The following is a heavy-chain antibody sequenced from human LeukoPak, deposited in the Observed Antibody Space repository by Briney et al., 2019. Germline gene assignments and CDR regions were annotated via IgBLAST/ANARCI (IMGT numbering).Heavy chain of an antibody. V-gene: IGHV4-61*02. Sequence: GSGPTLVKPSQTLSLTCTVPGGSISSGSYYWSWIRQPAGKGLEWIGRIYTSGSTNYNPSLKSRVTISVDTSKNQFSLKLSSVTAADTAVYYCAKVLGLKAHYGSGSDAFDIWGQGTMVTVSS. CDR2: IYTSGST. CDR1: GGSISSGSYY. J-gene: IGHJ3*02. D-gene: IGHD3-10*01. CDR3: AKVLGLKAHYGSGSDAFDI.